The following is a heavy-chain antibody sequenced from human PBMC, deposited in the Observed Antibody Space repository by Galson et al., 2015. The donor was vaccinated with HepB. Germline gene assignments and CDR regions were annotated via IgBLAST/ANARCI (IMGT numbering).Heavy chain of an antibody. CDR2: IYPGDSDT. V-gene: IGHV5-51*01. CDR3: ARPTYYYDSSGYYLDAFDI. J-gene: IGHJ3*02. D-gene: IGHD3-22*01. Sequence: SGAEVKKPGESLKISCKGSGYSFTSYWIGWVRQMPGKGLEWMGIIYPGDSDTRYSPSFQGQVTISADKSISTAYLQWSSLKASDTAMYYCARPTYYYDSSGYYLDAFDIWGQGTMVTVSS. CDR1: GYSFTSYW.